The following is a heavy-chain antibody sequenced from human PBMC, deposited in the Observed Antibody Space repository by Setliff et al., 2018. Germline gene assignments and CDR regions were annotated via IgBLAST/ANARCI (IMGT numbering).Heavy chain of an antibody. D-gene: IGHD6-19*01. CDR1: GGSISSGGYY. CDR3: ARGRAGHSGH. CDR2: IYYSGSTS. Sequence: SETLSLTCTVSGGSISSGGYYWSWIRQHPGKGLKWIGYIYYSGSTSYYNPSLKSRVTISVDTSKNQFSLKLSSVTAADTAVYYCARGRAGHSGHWGQGTLVTVSS. V-gene: IGHV4-31*03. J-gene: IGHJ4*02.